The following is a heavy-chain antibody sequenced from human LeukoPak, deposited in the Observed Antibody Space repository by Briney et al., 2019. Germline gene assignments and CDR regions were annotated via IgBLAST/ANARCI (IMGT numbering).Heavy chain of an antibody. CDR1: GGSISSSSYY. Sequence: SETLSLTCTVSGGSISSSSYYWGWIRQPPGTGLEWIGSIYYSGSTYYNPSLKSRVTISVDTSKNQFSLKLSSVTAADTAVYYCARIGRWLQLGLGYFDYWGQGTLVTVSS. J-gene: IGHJ4*02. V-gene: IGHV4-39*01. CDR2: IYYSGST. CDR3: ARIGRWLQLGLGYFDY. D-gene: IGHD5-24*01.